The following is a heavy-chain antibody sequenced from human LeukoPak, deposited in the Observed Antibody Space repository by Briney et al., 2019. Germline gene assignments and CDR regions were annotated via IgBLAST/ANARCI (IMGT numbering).Heavy chain of an antibody. J-gene: IGHJ5*01. CDR1: GGFISSGDYY. D-gene: IGHD5-18*01. Sequence: SQTLSLTCTFSGGFISSGDYYWSWIRQPRGKGLEWIGYIYYSGSIYYNPSVKSRVTISVDTSKNQISLKPSSGTAADTAVYYCARDPGNTAMVKQYNCFDPCDQGTLVTVSS. V-gene: IGHV4-30-4*08. CDR3: ARDPGNTAMVKQYNCFDP. CDR2: IYYSGSI.